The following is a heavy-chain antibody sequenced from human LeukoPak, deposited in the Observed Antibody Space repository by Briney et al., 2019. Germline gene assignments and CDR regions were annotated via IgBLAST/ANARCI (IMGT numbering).Heavy chain of an antibody. V-gene: IGHV3-23*01. J-gene: IGHJ4*02. CDR1: GLSFSTYW. CDR3: AKGSRGMVRGHFDY. Sequence: GGSLRLSCAASGLSFSTYWMNWVRQAPGKGLEWVSAISGSGGSTYYADSVKGRFTISRDNSKNTLYLQMNSLRAEDTAVYYCAKGSRGMVRGHFDYWGQGTLVTVSS. D-gene: IGHD3-10*01. CDR2: ISGSGGST.